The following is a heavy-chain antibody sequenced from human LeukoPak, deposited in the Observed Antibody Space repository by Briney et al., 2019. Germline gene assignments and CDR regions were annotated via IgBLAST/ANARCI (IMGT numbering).Heavy chain of an antibody. CDR3: AKDLRWDHPGFVP. D-gene: IGHD4-23*01. Sequence: ASVKVSCKASGYTFTSYYIHWVRQDPGQGLEWMGIINPGGGSTSYAQKFQDRVTMTRDTSTSTVYMELSSLRSEDTAVYYCAKDLRWDHPGFVPWGQGTLVIVSS. V-gene: IGHV1-46*01. CDR1: GYTFTSYY. J-gene: IGHJ5*02. CDR2: INPGGGST.